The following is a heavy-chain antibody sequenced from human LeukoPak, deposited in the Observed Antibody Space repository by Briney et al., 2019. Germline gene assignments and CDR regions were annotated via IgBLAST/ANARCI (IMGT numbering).Heavy chain of an antibody. CDR1: GFPFSSYA. CDR3: AKSDYYDSSGHPSSLEY. J-gene: IGHJ4*02. V-gene: IGHV3-23*01. CDR2: VSGSGGTT. D-gene: IGHD3-22*01. Sequence: GGSLRLSCAASGFPFSSYAMSWVRQAPGKGLEWVSAVSGSGGTTYYADSVKGRFTISRDNSKNTLYLQMNSLRAEATALYYCAKSDYYDSSGHPSSLEYWGQGTLVTVSS.